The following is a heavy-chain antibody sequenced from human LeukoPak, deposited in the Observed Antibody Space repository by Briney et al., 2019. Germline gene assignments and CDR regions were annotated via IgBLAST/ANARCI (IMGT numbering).Heavy chain of an antibody. Sequence: TGGSLRLSCAVSGFTVSRYYMSWVRQAPGKGLEWVSIIYSGDNTYYADSVKGRFTISRDNSKNTLYLQVNSLRAEDTAIYYCASFPRGNLGLIILDYWGQGTWSPSPQ. D-gene: IGHD3-16*02. CDR2: IYSGDNT. V-gene: IGHV3-53*01. CDR3: ASFPRGNLGLIILDY. CDR1: GFTVSRYY. J-gene: IGHJ4*02.